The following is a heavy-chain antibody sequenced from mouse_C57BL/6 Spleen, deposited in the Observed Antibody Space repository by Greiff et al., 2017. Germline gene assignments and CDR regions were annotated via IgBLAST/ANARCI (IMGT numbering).Heavy chain of an antibody. J-gene: IGHJ3*01. V-gene: IGHV1-42*01. CDR3: ARAETGAWFAY. CDR2: INPSTGGT. D-gene: IGHD4-1*01. Sequence: EVMLVESGPELVKPGASVKISCKASGYSFTGYYMNWVKQSPEKSLEWIGEINPSTGGTTYNQKFKAKATLTVDKSSSTAYMQLKSLTSEDSAVYYCARAETGAWFAYWGQGTLVTVSA. CDR1: GYSFTGYY.